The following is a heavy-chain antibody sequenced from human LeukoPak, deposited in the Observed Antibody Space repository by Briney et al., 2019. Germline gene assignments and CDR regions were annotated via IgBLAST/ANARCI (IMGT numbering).Heavy chain of an antibody. CDR1: GFTFSSYE. D-gene: IGHD2-8*01. Sequence: GGSLRLSCAASGFTFSSYEMNWVRQAPGKGLEWVAVISYDGSNKYYADSVKGRFTISRDNSKNTLYLQMNSLRAEDTAVYYCASPVLWGQGTLVTVSS. J-gene: IGHJ4*02. V-gene: IGHV3-30-3*01. CDR3: ASPVL. CDR2: ISYDGSNK.